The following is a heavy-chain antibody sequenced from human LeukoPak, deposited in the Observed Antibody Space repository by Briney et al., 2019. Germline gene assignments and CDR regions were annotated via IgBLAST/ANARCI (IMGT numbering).Heavy chain of an antibody. Sequence: PGGSLRLSCAASGFTFSSYEMNWVRQAPGKGLERVSYISSSGSTIYYANPSKSRFTISRDNAKNTLYLQMNSLRVEDTAVYYCAITVTGGIDYWGQGTLVTVSS. D-gene: IGHD4-17*01. CDR2: ISSSGSTI. J-gene: IGHJ4*02. V-gene: IGHV3-48*03. CDR3: AITVTGGIDY. CDR1: GFTFSSYE.